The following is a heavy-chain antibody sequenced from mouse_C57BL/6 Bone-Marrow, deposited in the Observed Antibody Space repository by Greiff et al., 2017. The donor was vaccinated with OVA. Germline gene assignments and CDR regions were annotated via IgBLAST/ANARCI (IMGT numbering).Heavy chain of an antibody. CDR1: GFTFSSYA. Sequence: EVQRVESGGGLVKPGGSLKLSCAASGFTFSSYAMSWVRQTPEKRLEWVATISDGGSYTYYPDNVKGRSTISRDNAKNNLYLQMSHLKSEDTAMYYCASPYDYTWFAYWGQGTLVTVSA. CDR2: ISDGGSYT. D-gene: IGHD2-4*01. J-gene: IGHJ3*01. V-gene: IGHV5-4*01. CDR3: ASPYDYTWFAY.